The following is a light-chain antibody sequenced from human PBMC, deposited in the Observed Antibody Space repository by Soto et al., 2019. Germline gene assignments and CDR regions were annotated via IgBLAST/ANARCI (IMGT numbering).Light chain of an antibody. CDR1: SSDVGSYNL. CDR3: CSYAGTL. V-gene: IGLV2-23*02. Sequence: QSALTQPASGSWSPGQSITISGAGTSSDVGSYNLVSWYQQHPGKAPKLMMYEVSKAPSGVFNRVSGSKAGNTAAQTVSGRQAEDEADYYCCSYAGTLFGGGTKLTVL. J-gene: IGLJ2*01. CDR2: EVS.